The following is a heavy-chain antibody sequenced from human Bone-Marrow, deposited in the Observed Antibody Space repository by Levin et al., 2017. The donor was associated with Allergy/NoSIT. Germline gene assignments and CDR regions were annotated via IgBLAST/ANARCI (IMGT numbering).Heavy chain of an antibody. J-gene: IGHJ4*02. V-gene: IGHV3-23*01. D-gene: IGHD2/OR15-2a*01. Sequence: LSLTCAASGFTFNRSALIWVRQAPGKGPEWVSSITASGDKTYVSDFARGRFTVSRDNSKNTVYLQMNSLRAEDTAIYYCAKDLSPNIGFDYWGQGTLVTVSS. CDR3: AKDLSPNIGFDY. CDR2: ITASGDKT. CDR1: GFTFNRSA.